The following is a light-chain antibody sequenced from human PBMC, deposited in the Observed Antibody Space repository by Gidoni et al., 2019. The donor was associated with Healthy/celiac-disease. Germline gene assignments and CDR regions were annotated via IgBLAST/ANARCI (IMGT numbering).Light chain of an antibody. CDR3: QKYNSAIT. Sequence: DIQMTQSPSSLSASVGDRVTITCRASQGISNYLAWYQQKPGKVPKLLIYAASTLQSGVPSRFSGSGSGTDFTLTISSLQPEDVATYYCQKYNSAITFXXXTRLEIK. CDR1: QGISNY. V-gene: IGKV1-27*01. J-gene: IGKJ5*01. CDR2: AAS.